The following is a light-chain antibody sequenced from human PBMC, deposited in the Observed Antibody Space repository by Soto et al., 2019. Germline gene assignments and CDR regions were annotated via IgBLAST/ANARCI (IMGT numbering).Light chain of an antibody. CDR3: QQRSNWPPVIT. CDR2: DAS. CDR1: QRFSSY. V-gene: IGKV3-11*01. Sequence: EIVLTQSPATLSLSPGERATLSCRASQRFSSYLAWYQHKPGQAPRLLIYDASKRATGIPARFSGRGSGTDFTLTISSLEPEDFAVYYCQQRSNWPPVITFGQGTRLEIK. J-gene: IGKJ5*01.